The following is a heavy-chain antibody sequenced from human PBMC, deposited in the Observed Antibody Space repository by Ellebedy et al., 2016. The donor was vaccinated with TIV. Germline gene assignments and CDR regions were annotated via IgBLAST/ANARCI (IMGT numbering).Heavy chain of an antibody. CDR1: GFTFSSYS. V-gene: IGHV3-21*01. J-gene: IGHJ4*02. CDR2: ISSSSSYI. Sequence: GGSLRLXCAASGFTFSSYSMNWVRQAPGKGLEWVSSISSSSSYIYYADSVKGRFTISRDNAKNSLYLQMNSLRAEDTAVYYCARGLEYSSSFFFDYWGQGTLVTVSS. CDR3: ARGLEYSSSFFFDY. D-gene: IGHD6-6*01.